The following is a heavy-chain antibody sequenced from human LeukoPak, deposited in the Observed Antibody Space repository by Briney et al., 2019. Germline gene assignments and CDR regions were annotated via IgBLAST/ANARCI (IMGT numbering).Heavy chain of an antibody. J-gene: IGHJ4*02. Sequence: ASVKVSCKASGYTFTSNYIHWVRQAPGQGLEWMGMIYPRDGSTSYAQKFQGRVTVTRDTSTSTVHMELSGLRSEDTAVYYCARGWATGTTRGFDYWGQGTLVTVSS. CDR2: IYPRDGST. CDR1: GYTFTSNY. V-gene: IGHV1-46*01. D-gene: IGHD1-1*01. CDR3: ARGWATGTTRGFDY.